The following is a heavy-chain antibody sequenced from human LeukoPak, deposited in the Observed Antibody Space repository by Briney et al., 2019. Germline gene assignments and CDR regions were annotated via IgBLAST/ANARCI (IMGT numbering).Heavy chain of an antibody. V-gene: IGHV1-18*01. CDR1: GYTFTSYG. CDR3: ARVRDYGGPNNGGNLEFCMDV. J-gene: IGHJ6*03. D-gene: IGHD4-23*01. Sequence: ASVKVSCKASGYTFTSYGISWVRQAPGQGLEWMGWISAYNGNTNYAQKLQGRVTMTTDTSTSTAYMELRSLRSDDTAVYYCARVRDYGGPNNGGNLEFCMDVWGKGTTVTVSS. CDR2: ISAYNGNT.